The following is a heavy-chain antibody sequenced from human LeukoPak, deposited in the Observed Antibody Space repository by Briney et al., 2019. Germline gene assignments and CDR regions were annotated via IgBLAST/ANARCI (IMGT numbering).Heavy chain of an antibody. J-gene: IGHJ4*02. CDR2: LIPIFETA. V-gene: IGHV1-69*13. CDR1: VGTFSRYA. CDR3: ARGYDSSGYYPTAFDY. Sequence: SERVSCKSCVGTFSRYALSWARHAPGQGRGWRRGLIPIFETANYAQKFQGIVTITADESTSTAYMELSSLRSEDTAVYYCARGYDSSGYYPTAFDYWGQGTLVTVSS. D-gene: IGHD3-22*01.